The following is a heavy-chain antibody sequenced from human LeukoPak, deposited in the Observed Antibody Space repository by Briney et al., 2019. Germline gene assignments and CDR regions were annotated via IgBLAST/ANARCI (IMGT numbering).Heavy chain of an antibody. Sequence: PGGSLRLSCAASGFTFSSYAMHWVRQAPGKGLEGVAILSYDGSNKFYADSVKGRFTISRDNSKNTLYLQMNSLKIEDTAVYYCARDSLVWAFDYWGQGTLLTVSS. D-gene: IGHD2-8*02. CDR2: LSYDGSNK. J-gene: IGHJ4*02. CDR1: GFTFSSYA. V-gene: IGHV3-30-3*01. CDR3: ARDSLVWAFDY.